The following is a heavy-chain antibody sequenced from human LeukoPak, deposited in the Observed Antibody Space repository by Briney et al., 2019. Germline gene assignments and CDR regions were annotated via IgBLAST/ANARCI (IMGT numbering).Heavy chain of an antibody. CDR3: ARMPQNYYYYYYMDV. Sequence: SETLSLTCTVSGGSISSSSYFWGWIRQPPGKGLEWIGSIYYRGSTYYNPSLKSRVTISVDTSKNQFSLKLSSVTAADTAVYYCARMPQNYYYYYYMDVWGKGTTVTVSS. D-gene: IGHD2-2*01. V-gene: IGHV4-39*07. CDR2: IYYRGST. J-gene: IGHJ6*03. CDR1: GGSISSSSYF.